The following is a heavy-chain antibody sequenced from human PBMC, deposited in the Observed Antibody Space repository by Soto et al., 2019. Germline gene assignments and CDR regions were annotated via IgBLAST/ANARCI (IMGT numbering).Heavy chain of an antibody. V-gene: IGHV3-33*01. J-gene: IGHJ6*02. CDR2: IWYDGSNK. D-gene: IGHD4-17*01. CDR1: GFTFSSYG. Sequence: GGSLRLSCAASGFTFSSYGMHWVRQAPGKGLEWVAVIWYDGSNKYYADSVKGRFTISRDNSKNTLYLQMNSLRAEDTAVYYCARDLDDYADYLAIHNSDYYGMDVWGQGTTVTVSS. CDR3: ARDLDDYADYLAIHNSDYYGMDV.